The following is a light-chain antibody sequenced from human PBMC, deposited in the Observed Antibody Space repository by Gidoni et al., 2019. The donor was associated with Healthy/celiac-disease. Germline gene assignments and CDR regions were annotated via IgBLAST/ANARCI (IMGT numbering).Light chain of an antibody. CDR3: QQYNSYPET. Sequence: DIQMTQSPSTLSASVGDRVTITCRASQSISSWLAWYQQKPGKAPKLLIYDASSLESGVPSRFSGSWSGKEFTLTISSLQADDFANYYCQQYNSYPETFGQGTKVEIK. J-gene: IGKJ1*01. V-gene: IGKV1-5*01. CDR2: DAS. CDR1: QSISSW.